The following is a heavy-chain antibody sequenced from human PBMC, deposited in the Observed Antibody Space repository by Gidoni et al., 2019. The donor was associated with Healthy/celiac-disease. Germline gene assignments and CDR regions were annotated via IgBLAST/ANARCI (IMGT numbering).Heavy chain of an antibody. V-gene: IGHV3-73*02. CDR1: GFTFSGSA. CDR2: IRSKANSYAT. D-gene: IGHD6-19*01. CDR3: TTANIPNSSGWYSGDY. J-gene: IGHJ4*02. Sequence: EVQLVESGGGLVQPGGSLKLSCAASGFTFSGSAMHWVRQASGKGLEWVGRIRSKANSYATAYAASVKGRFTISRDDSKNTAYLQMNSLKTEDTAVYYCTTANIPNSSGWYSGDYWGQGTLVTVSS.